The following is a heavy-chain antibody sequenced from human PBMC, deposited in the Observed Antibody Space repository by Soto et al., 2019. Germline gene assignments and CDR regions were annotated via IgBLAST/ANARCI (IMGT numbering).Heavy chain of an antibody. J-gene: IGHJ4*02. CDR2: ISGNGGRT. CDR3: VNIDWWK. V-gene: IGHV3-23*01. D-gene: IGHD2-8*02. Sequence: EMQLLEFGGGLVQPGGSLRLSCAASGFTFSDYAMSWVRQAPGKGLEWVSGISGNGGRTYHADSVKGRFTISRDNSKNTLYLQMNSLRVEDTALYYCVNIDWWKWGQGTLATVSS. CDR1: GFTFSDYA.